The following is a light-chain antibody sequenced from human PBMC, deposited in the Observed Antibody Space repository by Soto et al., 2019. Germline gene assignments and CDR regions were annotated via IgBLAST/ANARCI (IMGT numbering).Light chain of an antibody. CDR3: SSYTSSSTYV. CDR2: DVS. Sequence: QCALTQPASVSGSPGQSIPITCNETSSDVGGYHYVSWYQQYPGKAPKVMIYDVSNRPSGVSNRFSSSKSGTTASLTISGLQAEDEADYYCSSYTSSSTYVFGTGTKVTVL. V-gene: IGLV2-14*01. CDR1: SSDVGGYHY. J-gene: IGLJ1*01.